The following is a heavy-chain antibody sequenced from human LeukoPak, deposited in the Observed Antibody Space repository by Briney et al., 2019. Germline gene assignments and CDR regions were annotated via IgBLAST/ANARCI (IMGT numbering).Heavy chain of an antibody. CDR3: ARDLLD. Sequence: GYLRLSCAASGFNFNGYWMNWVRQAPGKGLQWVGNIKPDGSAKYYVDSVKGRFTISRDNARNSLYLQLTSLRSEDTALYYCARDLLDWGRGTPVTVSS. CDR1: GFNFNGYW. CDR2: IKPDGSAK. V-gene: IGHV3-7*01. J-gene: IGHJ4*02.